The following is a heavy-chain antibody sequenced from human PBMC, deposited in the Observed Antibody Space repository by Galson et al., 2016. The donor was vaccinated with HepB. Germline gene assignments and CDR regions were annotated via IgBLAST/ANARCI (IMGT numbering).Heavy chain of an antibody. Sequence: SLRLSCAASGFTFSNYGMHWVRQAPGKGLEWVAADSMDGRRKFYADAVQGRFTISRDNSHNMLFRQMSSLRADDTAVYYCAKRHEYFPAVGCWVDYWGQGTLVSVS. CDR2: DSMDGRRK. D-gene: IGHD2/OR15-2a*01. CDR1: GFTFSNYG. J-gene: IGHJ4*02. CDR3: AKRHEYFPAVGCWVDY. V-gene: IGHV3-30*18.